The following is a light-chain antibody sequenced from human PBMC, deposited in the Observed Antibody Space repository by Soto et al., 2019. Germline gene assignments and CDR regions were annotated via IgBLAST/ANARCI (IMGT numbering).Light chain of an antibody. CDR3: ATWDSSLSAGV. CDR1: NSNIGKNY. Sequence: QSVLTQPPSVSAAPGQKVTISCSGSNSNIGKNYVSWYQQVPGTAPKLLIYDNDKRPSGIPDRFSGFKFGASATLDITGLQTGDEADYYCATWDSSLSAGVFGGGTKLTVL. J-gene: IGLJ2*01. CDR2: DND. V-gene: IGLV1-51*01.